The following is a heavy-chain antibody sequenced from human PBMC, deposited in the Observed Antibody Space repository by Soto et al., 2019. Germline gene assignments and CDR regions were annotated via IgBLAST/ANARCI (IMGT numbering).Heavy chain of an antibody. CDR2: IYPGDSDT. D-gene: IGHD3-9*01. CDR1: GYSFTSYW. Sequence: PGESLKISCKGSGYSFTSYWIGWVRQMPGKGLEWMGIIYPGDSDTRYSPSFQGQVTIPADKSISTAYLQWSSLKASDTAMYYCARGTVDYDILSCYYDYHRFDPWGQGPLATVPS. V-gene: IGHV5-51*01. CDR3: ARGTVDYDILSCYYDYHRFDP. J-gene: IGHJ5*02.